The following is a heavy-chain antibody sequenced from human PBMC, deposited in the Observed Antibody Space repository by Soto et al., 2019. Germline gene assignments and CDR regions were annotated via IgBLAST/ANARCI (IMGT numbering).Heavy chain of an antibody. CDR3: GNQPMRDIRGFDY. Sequence: EVQLLESGGGLVQPGESLRLSCAVSGFTFSNYGMSWVRQVPGKGLEWVSTISGSGGSTYYADSVKGRFTISRDNSKNTLYRRMSGLGTAESSGYNCGNQPMRDIRGFDYWGQGTLVTVSS. D-gene: IGHD2-2*01. V-gene: IGHV3-23*01. CDR2: ISGSGGST. CDR1: GFTFSNYG. J-gene: IGHJ4*02.